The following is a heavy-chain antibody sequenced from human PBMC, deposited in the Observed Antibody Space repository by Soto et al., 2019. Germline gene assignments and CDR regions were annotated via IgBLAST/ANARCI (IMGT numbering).Heavy chain of an antibody. V-gene: IGHV3-23*01. CDR3: AKARYGDFDY. CDR1: GFTFSSYA. D-gene: IGHD4-17*01. Sequence: GGSLRLSCAASGFTFSSYAMSWVRQAPGKGLEWVSSISGSGASTYYADSVKGRFTISRDNSKNTLYVQMNSLRAEDTAVYYCAKARYGDFDYWGQGTLVTVSS. J-gene: IGHJ4*02. CDR2: ISGSGAST.